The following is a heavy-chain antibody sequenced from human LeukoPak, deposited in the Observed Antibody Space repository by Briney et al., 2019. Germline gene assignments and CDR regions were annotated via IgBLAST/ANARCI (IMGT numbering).Heavy chain of an antibody. CDR2: IIPIFGTA. CDR1: GGTFSSYA. D-gene: IGHD1-14*01. Sequence: GASVKVSCKASGGTFSSYAISWVRQAPGQGLEWMGGIIPIFGTANYAQKLQGRVTITADESTSTAYMELSSLRSEDTAVYYCARTGGVLYGMDVWGQGTTVTVSS. J-gene: IGHJ6*02. V-gene: IGHV1-69*13. CDR3: ARTGGVLYGMDV.